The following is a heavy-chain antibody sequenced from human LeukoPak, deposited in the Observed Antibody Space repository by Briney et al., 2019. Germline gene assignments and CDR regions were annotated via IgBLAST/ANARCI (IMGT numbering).Heavy chain of an antibody. CDR2: IISGSGYI. CDR1: GFTVSTSF. J-gene: IGHJ4*02. Sequence: GGSLRLSCEVSGFTVSTSFMTWVRQAPGKGLEWVSSIISGSGYIYYADSVKGRFTISRDNAKNSLYLQMNSLRAEDTAVYYCARERSASDLDQWGQGTLVTVSS. V-gene: IGHV3-21*01. CDR3: ARERSASDLDQ.